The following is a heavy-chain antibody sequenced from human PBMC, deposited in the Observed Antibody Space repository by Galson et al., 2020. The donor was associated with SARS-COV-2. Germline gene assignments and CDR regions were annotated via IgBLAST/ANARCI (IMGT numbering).Heavy chain of an antibody. D-gene: IGHD4-4*01. CDR2: INPSGGST. V-gene: IGHV1-46*01. J-gene: IGHJ6*02. Sequence: GESLKISCKASGYTFTSYYMHWVRQAPGQGLEWMGIINPSGGSTTYAHTFQGRVTMTRDTSTSTVYMELSSLRSEDTAVYYCARETVDYYYYYGMDVWGQGTTVTVSS. CDR3: ARETVDYYYYYGMDV. CDR1: GYTFTSYY.